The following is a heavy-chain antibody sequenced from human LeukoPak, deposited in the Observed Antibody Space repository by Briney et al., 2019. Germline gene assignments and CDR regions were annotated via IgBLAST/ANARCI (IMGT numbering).Heavy chain of an antibody. J-gene: IGHJ4*02. D-gene: IGHD3-22*01. CDR1: GFTVDTNY. V-gene: IGHV3-66*01. CDR2: IYSGGST. Sequence: PGGSLRLSCAASGFTVDTNYMSWVRQAPGKGLEWVSVIYSGGSTYYADSVKGRFTISRDNSKNTLYLQMNSLRAEDTAVYYCARGYDYYDSSGSLDYWGQGTLVTVSS. CDR3: ARGYDYYDSSGSLDY.